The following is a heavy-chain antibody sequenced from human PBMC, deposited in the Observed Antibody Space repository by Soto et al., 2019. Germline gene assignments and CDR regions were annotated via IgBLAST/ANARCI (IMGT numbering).Heavy chain of an antibody. D-gene: IGHD2-21*02. V-gene: IGHV1-69*13. J-gene: IGHJ3*02. CDR3: ALTEGEYCGGDCYSFPPNDAFDI. Sequence: SVKVSCKASGGTFSSYAISWVRQAPGQGLEWMGGIIPIFGTANYAQKFQGRVTITADESTSTAYMELSSLRSEYTAVYYCALTEGEYCGGDCYSFPPNDAFDIWGQGTMVTVSS. CDR1: GGTFSSYA. CDR2: IIPIFGTA.